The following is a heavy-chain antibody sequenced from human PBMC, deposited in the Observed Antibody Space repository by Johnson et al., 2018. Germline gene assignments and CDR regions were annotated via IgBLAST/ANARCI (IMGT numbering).Heavy chain of an antibody. CDR2: IYSSDYP. J-gene: IGHJ1*01. D-gene: IGHD3-10*01. V-gene: IGHV3-66*02. Sequence: VQLVQSGGCLVQPGWSXKLSCTASGFIFSDSAMRWVRQASGKGLESVSVIYSSDYPYYANSVKGLFTISRDNFKNTLYLQMNSLRPEDTAVYYCARAAGNAWAEYFQHWGQGTLVTVSS. CDR3: ARAAGNAWAEYFQH. CDR1: GFIFSDSA.